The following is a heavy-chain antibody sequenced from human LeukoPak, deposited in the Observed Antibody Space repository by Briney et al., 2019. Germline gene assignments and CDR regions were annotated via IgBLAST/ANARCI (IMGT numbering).Heavy chain of an antibody. D-gene: IGHD5-24*01. Sequence: PSGTLSLTCAVSGGSITNWWSWVRQSPGKGLEWIGEIYHTGNTNYNPSLNSRVSISLDTSKNQFSLRLTSVTAADTAVYYCAKERAEMATKRFYYFDYWGQGTLVTVSS. CDR2: IYHTGNT. V-gene: IGHV4-4*02. J-gene: IGHJ4*02. CDR3: AKERAEMATKRFYYFDY. CDR1: GGSITNW.